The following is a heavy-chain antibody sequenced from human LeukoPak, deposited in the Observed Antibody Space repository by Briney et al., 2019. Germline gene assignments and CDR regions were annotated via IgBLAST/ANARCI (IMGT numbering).Heavy chain of an antibody. V-gene: IGHV4-39*07. CDR2: IYYSGST. CDR1: GGFISSSSYY. J-gene: IGHJ3*02. D-gene: IGHD1-26*01. CDR3: ARNPIVGATDDAFDI. Sequence: PSETLSLTCTVSGGFISSSSYYWGCIRQPPGKGLEWIGNIYYSGSTYYNPSLKSRVTISVDTSKNQFSLKLSSVTAADTAVYYCARNPIVGATDDAFDIWGQGTMVTVSS.